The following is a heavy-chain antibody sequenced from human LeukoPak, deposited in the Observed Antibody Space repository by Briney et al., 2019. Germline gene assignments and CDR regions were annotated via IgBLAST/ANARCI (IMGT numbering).Heavy chain of an antibody. V-gene: IGHV4-34*01. CDR3: ARGPFHFDY. Sequence: PSETLSLTCAVYGGSFSGYYWSWIRQPPGKGLEWIGEINHSGSTNYNPSLKSRVTISVDTSKNQFSLKLSSVTAADTAVYYCARGPFHFDYWGQGTLVTVSS. CDR2: INHSGST. J-gene: IGHJ4*02. CDR1: GGSFSGYY.